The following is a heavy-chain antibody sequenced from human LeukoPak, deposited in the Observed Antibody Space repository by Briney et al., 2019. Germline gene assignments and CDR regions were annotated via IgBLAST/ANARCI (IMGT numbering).Heavy chain of an antibody. V-gene: IGHV5-51*01. CDR3: ARSIYSSSSLDY. CDR2: IYPGDSDT. Sequence: GESLKISFKGSGXSFTNYCIGWVRQMPGKGLEWMGIIYPGDSDTRYSPSFQGQVTILADKSISTAYLQWSSLKASDTAMYYCARSIYSSSSLDYWGQGTLVTVSS. J-gene: IGHJ4*02. CDR1: GXSFTNYC. D-gene: IGHD6-6*01.